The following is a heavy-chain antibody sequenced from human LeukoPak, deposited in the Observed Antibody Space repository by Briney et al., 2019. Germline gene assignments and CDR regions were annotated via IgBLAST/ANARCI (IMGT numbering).Heavy chain of an antibody. V-gene: IGHV4-59*01. J-gene: IGHJ3*02. Sequence: SETLSLTCTVSGGSISSYYWSWIRQPPGKGLEWIGYIYYSGSTNYNPSLKSRVTISVDTSKNQFSLKLSSVTAADTAVYYCARADPYDILTGYYTGAFDIWGQGTMVTVSS. D-gene: IGHD3-9*01. CDR2: IYYSGST. CDR3: ARADPYDILTGYYTGAFDI. CDR1: GGSISSYY.